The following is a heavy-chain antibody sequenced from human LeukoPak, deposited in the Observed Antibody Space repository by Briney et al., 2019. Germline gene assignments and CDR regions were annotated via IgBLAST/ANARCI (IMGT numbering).Heavy chain of an antibody. CDR3: VRDTSYGRYWYFDL. V-gene: IGHV4-59*01. J-gene: IGHJ2*01. CDR2: IYYSGNT. CDR1: GGSISTYH. D-gene: IGHD5-18*01. Sequence: PSETLSLTCTVSGGSISTYHWSCIRQSPGKGLEWIGYIYYSGNTDYNPSLESRVTMSVDTSKNQFSLKLSSVTAADTAVYYCVRDTSYGRYWYFDLWGRGTLVTVSS.